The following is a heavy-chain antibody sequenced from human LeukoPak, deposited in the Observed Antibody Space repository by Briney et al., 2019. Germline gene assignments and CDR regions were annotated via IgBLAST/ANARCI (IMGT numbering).Heavy chain of an antibody. V-gene: IGHV4-4*07. J-gene: IGHJ5*02. Sequence: PSETLSLTCTVSGGSISSYYWSWIRQPAGKGLEWIGRIYTSGSTNYNPSLKSRVTMSVDTSKNQFSLKLSSVTAADTAVYYCARDGFPRYYYGSGSPDNWFDPWGQGTLVTVSS. D-gene: IGHD3-10*01. CDR2: IYTSGST. CDR3: ARDGFPRYYYGSGSPDNWFDP. CDR1: GGSISSYY.